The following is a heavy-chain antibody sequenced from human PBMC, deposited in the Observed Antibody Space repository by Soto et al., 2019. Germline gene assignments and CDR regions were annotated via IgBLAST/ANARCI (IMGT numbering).Heavy chain of an antibody. Sequence: QVQLVESGGGVVQPGRSLRLSCAASGFTFNTYGMNWVRQAPGKGLEWVAIIWYDGSIKYYADSMKGRFTISRDNSKNTMYLQMNSLRAEDTALYYCARVGCTGGSCKPYAYYAMDVW. CDR2: IWYDGSIK. V-gene: IGHV3-33*01. J-gene: IGHJ6*01. D-gene: IGHD2-15*01. CDR3: ARVGCTGGSCKPYAYYAMDV. CDR1: GFTFNTYG.